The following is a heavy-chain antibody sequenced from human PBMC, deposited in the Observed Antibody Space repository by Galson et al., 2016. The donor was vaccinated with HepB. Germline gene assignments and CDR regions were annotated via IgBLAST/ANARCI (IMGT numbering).Heavy chain of an antibody. CDR2: ISFDGRHA. CDR3: ARDLARGFYDASGSYGYFQE. J-gene: IGHJ1*01. D-gene: IGHD3-22*01. Sequence: SLRLSCAASGFTFRDNSMHWIRQAPGKGLEWVAVISFDGRHAFYTDSVKGRFTISRDNSNNTLHLQMSRLRSEDTAVYYCARDLARGFYDASGSYGYFQEWSQATLVTVSS. V-gene: IGHV3-30*07. CDR1: GFTFRDNS.